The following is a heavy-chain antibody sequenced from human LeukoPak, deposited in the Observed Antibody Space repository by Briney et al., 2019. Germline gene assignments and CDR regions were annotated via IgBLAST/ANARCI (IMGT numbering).Heavy chain of an antibody. CDR3: ARGLVGYGDYLGYFDY. D-gene: IGHD4-17*01. Sequence: SVEVSCKASGGTFSSYAISWMRQAPGQGLEWMGGIIPIFGTANYAQKFQGRVTITADESTSTAYMELSSLRSEDTAVYYCARGLVGYGDYLGYFDYWGQGTLVTVSS. J-gene: IGHJ4*02. V-gene: IGHV1-69*13. CDR2: IIPIFGTA. CDR1: GGTFSSYA.